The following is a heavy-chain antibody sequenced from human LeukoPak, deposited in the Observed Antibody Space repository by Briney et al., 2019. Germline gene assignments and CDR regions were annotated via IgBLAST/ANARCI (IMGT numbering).Heavy chain of an antibody. CDR1: GGAFSSYA. Sequence: GASVKVSCKASGGAFSSYAISWVRQAPGQGLEWMGRTIPIFGTANYAQKFQGRVTITTDESTSTAYMELSSLRSEATAVYYCARDIDRSSGYSRQRNWFDPWGQGTLVTVSS. D-gene: IGHD3-22*01. CDR3: ARDIDRSSGYSRQRNWFDP. V-gene: IGHV1-69*05. J-gene: IGHJ5*02. CDR2: TIPIFGTA.